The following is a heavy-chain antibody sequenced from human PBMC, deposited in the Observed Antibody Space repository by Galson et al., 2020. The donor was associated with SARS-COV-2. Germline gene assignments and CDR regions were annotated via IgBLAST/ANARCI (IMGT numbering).Heavy chain of an antibody. Sequence: SETLSLTCPVSGGSVSSGSYYWSWIRQHPGKGLEWIGYIYYSGSTNYNPSLKSRVTISVDTSKNQFSLKLSSGTAAGTAVYYCAGGLAQWLLRNLDVWGQGTTVTVSS. CDR3: AGGLAQWLLRNLDV. J-gene: IGHJ6*02. V-gene: IGHV4-61*01. CDR1: GGSVSSGSYY. D-gene: IGHD6-19*01. CDR2: IYYSGST.